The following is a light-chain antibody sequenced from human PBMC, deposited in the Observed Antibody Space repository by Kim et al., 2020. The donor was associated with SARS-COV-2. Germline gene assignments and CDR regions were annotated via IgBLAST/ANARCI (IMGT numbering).Light chain of an antibody. CDR2: AAS. CDR1: QTILTY. V-gene: IGKV1-39*01. CDR3: QQSYTPPYT. J-gene: IGKJ2*01. Sequence: DIQMTQSPSSLSAPVGDTVNITCLARQTILTYLNWYQQKSGTAPKLLIYAASGLHTGVPSRFTGSGSGTHFTLSIGSLQPEDFALYYCQQSYTPPYTFGQGTKLEI.